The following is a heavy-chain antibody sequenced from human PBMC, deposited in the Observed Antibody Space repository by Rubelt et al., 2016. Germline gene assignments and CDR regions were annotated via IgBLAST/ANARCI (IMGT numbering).Heavy chain of an antibody. V-gene: IGHV4-34*01. CDR2: INHSGST. CDR3: ARGGRYYGSGSYQRHNWFDP. CDR1: GGSFSGYY. Sequence: QVQLQQWGAGLLKPSETLSLTCAVYGGSFSGYYWSWIRQPPGKGLEWIGEINHSGSTNYNPSLKSRVTTSVETAKNQFSLKLSSVTAADTAVYYCARGGRYYGSGSYQRHNWFDPWGQGTLVTVSS. D-gene: IGHD3-10*01. J-gene: IGHJ5*02.